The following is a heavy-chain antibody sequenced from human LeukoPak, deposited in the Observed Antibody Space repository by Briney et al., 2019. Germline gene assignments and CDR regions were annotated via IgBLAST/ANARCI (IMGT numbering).Heavy chain of an antibody. CDR2: IYYSGST. V-gene: IGHV4-39*01. CDR3: ARQVVAVAGTGYFDY. CDR1: GGSIRSSSYY. J-gene: IGHJ4*02. Sequence: SETLSLTCTVSGGSIRSSSYYWGWIRQPPGKGLEWIGSIYYSGSTYHNASLKSRGTISVDTSKNQFSLKLNSVTAADTAVYFCARQVVAVAGTGYFDYWGQGTLVTVSS. D-gene: IGHD6-19*01.